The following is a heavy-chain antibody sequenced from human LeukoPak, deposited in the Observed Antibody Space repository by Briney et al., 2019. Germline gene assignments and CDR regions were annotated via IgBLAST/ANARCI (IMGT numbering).Heavy chain of an antibody. CDR3: ARTTAGTFDP. CDR1: GGSISSGDYY. J-gene: IGHJ5*02. CDR2: TFYSGST. D-gene: IGHD1-26*01. V-gene: IGHV4-31*03. Sequence: SETLSLTCTVSGGSISSGDYYWSWTRQHPGKGLEWIGYTFYSGSTYYNPSLKSRVTISVDTSRNQFSLKLTSVTAADTAVYYCARTTAGTFDPWGQGALVTFSS.